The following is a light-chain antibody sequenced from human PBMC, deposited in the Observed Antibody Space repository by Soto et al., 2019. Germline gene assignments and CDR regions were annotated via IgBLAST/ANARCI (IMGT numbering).Light chain of an antibody. CDR2: GAS. J-gene: IGKJ4*01. CDR3: QQYSNSPPLT. V-gene: IGKV3-20*01. Sequence: EIVMTQSPATLSVSPGERATLSCRASESVNTSLAWYQQKPGQAPRLLIKGASSRATGIPDRFSGSGSGTDFTLTISRLEPEDFAVYYCQQYSNSPPLTFGGGTKVDIK. CDR1: ESVNTS.